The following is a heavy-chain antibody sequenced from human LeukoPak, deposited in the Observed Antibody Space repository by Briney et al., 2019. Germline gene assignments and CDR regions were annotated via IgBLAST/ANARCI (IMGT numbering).Heavy chain of an antibody. J-gene: IGHJ4*02. CDR1: GFTLTRHA. Sequence: GGSLRLSCAASGFTLTRHAMSWVRQAPGKGLEWVSVIGDRGDITYYADSVKGRFTITRDTSTNTVFLQMNSLGLDDTAVYYCAKEWLQHTKRTDHWGQGTLVTVSS. D-gene: IGHD5-24*01. CDR2: IGDRGDIT. CDR3: AKEWLQHTKRTDH. V-gene: IGHV3-23*01.